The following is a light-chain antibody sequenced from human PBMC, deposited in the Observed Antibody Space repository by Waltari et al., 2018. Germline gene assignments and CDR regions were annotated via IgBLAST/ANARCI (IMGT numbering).Light chain of an antibody. CDR1: SSDVGGYNY. CDR3: CSFTSRSTWV. Sequence: QSALTQPAPVSGSPGQSITISCTGTSSDVGGYNYVSWYQQHPGKAPKLLIFDVSNRPSGVSNRFSGSKSGNTASLTISGLQAEDESDYYCCSFTSRSTWVFGGGTKVTVL. J-gene: IGLJ3*02. V-gene: IGLV2-14*01. CDR2: DVS.